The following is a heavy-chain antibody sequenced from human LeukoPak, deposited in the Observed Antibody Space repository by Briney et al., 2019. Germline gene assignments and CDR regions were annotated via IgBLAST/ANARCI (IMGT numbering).Heavy chain of an antibody. Sequence: GGSLRLSCAASGFTFSSYSMNWVRQAPEKGLEWVSSISSSSSYIYYADSVKGRFTISRDNAKNSLYLQMNSLRAEDTAVYYCATPGIAAAGMVGYWGQGTLVTVSS. CDR3: ATPGIAAAGMVGY. CDR2: ISSSSSYI. CDR1: GFTFSSYS. D-gene: IGHD6-13*01. J-gene: IGHJ4*02. V-gene: IGHV3-21*01.